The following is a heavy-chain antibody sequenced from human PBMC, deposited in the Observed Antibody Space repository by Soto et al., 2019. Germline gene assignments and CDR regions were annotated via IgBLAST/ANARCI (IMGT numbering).Heavy chain of an antibody. Sequence: SETLSLTCTVSGGSISSGDYYWSWIRQPPGKGLEWIGYIYYSGSTYYNPSLKSRVTISVDTSKNQFSLKLSSVTAADTAVYYCARGKLDTDYDFWSGSGTNWFDPWGQGTLVTVSS. CDR1: GGSISSGDYY. CDR3: ARGKLDTDYDFWSGSGTNWFDP. D-gene: IGHD3-3*01. V-gene: IGHV4-30-4*01. J-gene: IGHJ5*02. CDR2: IYYSGST.